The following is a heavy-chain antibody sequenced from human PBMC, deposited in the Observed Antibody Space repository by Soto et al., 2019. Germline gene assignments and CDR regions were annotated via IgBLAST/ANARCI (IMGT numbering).Heavy chain of an antibody. CDR3: ASGHCSGDCYSDY. J-gene: IGHJ4*02. D-gene: IGHD2-21*02. CDR2: ISTGNGNT. CDR1: GYTFTNYP. V-gene: IGHV1-3*04. Sequence: QVQLVQSGAEVKEPGASVKVSCKASGYTFTNYPMHWVRQAPGQGPEWLGWISTGNGNTKWSQKFQVRVTITWDTSATTTYIALSSLRSEDTAVYYCASGHCSGDCYSDYWGKGTLVTVSS.